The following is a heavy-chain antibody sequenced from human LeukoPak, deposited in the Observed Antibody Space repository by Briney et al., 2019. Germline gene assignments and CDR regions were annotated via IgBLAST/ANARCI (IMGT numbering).Heavy chain of an antibody. Sequence: GGSLRLSCAASGFSFMNAWMIWVRQAPGKGLEWVGRIKSNADGGTPDYAAPARGRFTISRDDSKNTLYLHMNSLKTEDTAVYYCTTFYHEYSPYWGRGTLVTVSS. CDR2: IKSNADGGTP. J-gene: IGHJ4*02. D-gene: IGHD2/OR15-2a*01. V-gene: IGHV3-15*01. CDR3: TTFYHEYSPY. CDR1: GFSFMNAW.